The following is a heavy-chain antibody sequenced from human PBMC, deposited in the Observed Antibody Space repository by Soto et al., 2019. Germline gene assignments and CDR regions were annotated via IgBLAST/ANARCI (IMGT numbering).Heavy chain of an antibody. D-gene: IGHD5-18*01. CDR3: ARARGYSYGVFDY. J-gene: IGHJ4*02. Sequence: ASVKVSCKASGHTFTGYYMHWVRQAPGQGLEWMGWINPNSGGTNYAQKFQGWVTMTRDTSISTAHMELSRLRSDDTAVYYCARARGYSYGVFDYWGQGTLVTVSS. CDR1: GHTFTGYY. V-gene: IGHV1-2*04. CDR2: INPNSGGT.